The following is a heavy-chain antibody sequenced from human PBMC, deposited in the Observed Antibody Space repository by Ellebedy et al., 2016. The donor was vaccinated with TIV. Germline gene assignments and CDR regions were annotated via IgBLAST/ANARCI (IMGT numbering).Heavy chain of an antibody. CDR2: IAQAGSNT. V-gene: IGHV3-7*01. Sequence: GGSLRLSCAASRFTFRSYWMTWVRQPPGKGLEWVANIAQAGSNTYYVDSVRGRFTIARDNAKNSLYLQMNSLRAEDTSVYYCATDGSYGDYRFPAHAFTMWGQGTMVTVSS. CDR3: ATDGSYGDYRFPAHAFTM. CDR1: RFTFRSYW. D-gene: IGHD4-17*01. J-gene: IGHJ3*02.